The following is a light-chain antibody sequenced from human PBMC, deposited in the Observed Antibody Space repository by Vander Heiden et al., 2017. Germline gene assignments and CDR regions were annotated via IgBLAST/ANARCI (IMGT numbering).Light chain of an antibody. V-gene: IGKV1-5*03. Sequence: DIQMTQSPSTLSASVGDRVTITCRASQSISSWLAWYQQKPGKAPKLLIYKASSLESGVPSRFSGSGSGTEFTLTISSLQPDDFETYDGHSGLTFGGGTKVEIK. CDR2: KAS. CDR1: QSISSW. J-gene: IGKJ4*01. CDR3: HSGLT.